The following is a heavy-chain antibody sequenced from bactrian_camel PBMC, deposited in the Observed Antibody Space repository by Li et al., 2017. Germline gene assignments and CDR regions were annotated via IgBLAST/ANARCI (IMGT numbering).Heavy chain of an antibody. J-gene: IGHJ6*01. Sequence: VQLVESGGGSVQAGGSLRLSCVASGSTYSYWYARLCLGWSRQSPGKGREVLAAIYTPGGRTDYADSVKGRFTISQHNSHTTLYLQMNSLKPDESAMYYCAAYPCTWSEKGWVPSGQGYSGQGTQVTVS. CDR2: IYTPGGRT. D-gene: IGHD5*01. CDR3: AAYPCTWSEKGWVPSGQGY. V-gene: IGHV3S40*01. CDR1: GSTYSYWY.